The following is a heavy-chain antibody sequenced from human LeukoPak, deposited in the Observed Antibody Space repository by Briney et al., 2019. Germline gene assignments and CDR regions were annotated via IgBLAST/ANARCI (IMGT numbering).Heavy chain of an antibody. D-gene: IGHD3-16*01. CDR3: ARPSSIYVLWGFDY. Sequence: SETLSLTCTVSGGSISSSSYYWGWIRQPPGKGLEWIGSIYYSGSTYYNPSLKSRVTISVDTSKNQFSLKLSSVTAADTAVYYCARPSSIYVLWGFDYWGQGTLVTVSS. CDR1: GGSISSSSYY. V-gene: IGHV4-39*01. J-gene: IGHJ4*02. CDR2: IYYSGST.